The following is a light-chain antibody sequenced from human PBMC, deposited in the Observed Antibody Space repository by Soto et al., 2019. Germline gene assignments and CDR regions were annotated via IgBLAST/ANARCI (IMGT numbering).Light chain of an antibody. CDR1: QNISPW. V-gene: IGKV1-5*03. CDR3: QQYRSYSSYT. J-gene: IGKJ2*01. CDR2: KTS. Sequence: DIQMTQSPSTLSASVGDRVTITCRASQNISPWLAWYQQKPGKAPNLLIYKTSSLESGVPSRFSGSGSGTEFTLTISSLQPDDFATYYCQQYRSYSSYTFGQGTQLEIK.